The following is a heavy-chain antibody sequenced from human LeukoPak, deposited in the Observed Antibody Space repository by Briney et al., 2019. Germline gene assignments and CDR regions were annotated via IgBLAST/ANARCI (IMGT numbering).Heavy chain of an antibody. Sequence: GGSLRLSCAASGFTFSDYYMSWIRQAPGKGLEWVSYISSGGGTIYYADSVKGRFTISRDNAKNSLYLQMDSLRAEDTAVYYCAREGDWNYVFDYWGQGTQVTVSS. D-gene: IGHD1-7*01. CDR2: ISSGGGTI. J-gene: IGHJ4*02. CDR1: GFTFSDYY. V-gene: IGHV3-11*01. CDR3: AREGDWNYVFDY.